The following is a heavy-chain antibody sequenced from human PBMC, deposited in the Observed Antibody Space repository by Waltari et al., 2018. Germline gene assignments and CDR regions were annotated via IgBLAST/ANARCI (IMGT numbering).Heavy chain of an antibody. Sequence: QVQLVQSGHEVMKPGASVKVSCKASGYPFNSHSITWVRQAPGQGPEWLGWINRNNGNTKFAQKFQGRVSLTTDTSTSTAYMDLRSLTSDDTAVYYCARDYCSGDGCSLDCWGQGTLVTVSS. CDR3: ARDYCSGDGCSLDC. CDR2: INRNNGNT. D-gene: IGHD2-15*01. J-gene: IGHJ4*02. CDR1: GYPFNSHS. V-gene: IGHV1-18*04.